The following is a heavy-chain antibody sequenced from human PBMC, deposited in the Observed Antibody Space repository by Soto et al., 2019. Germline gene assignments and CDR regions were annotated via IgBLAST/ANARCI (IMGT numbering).Heavy chain of an antibody. J-gene: IGHJ4*02. CDR2: ISGSGGST. V-gene: IGHV3-23*01. Sequence: EVQLLESGGGLVQPGGSLRLSCAASGFAFSSYAMRWVRQAPGKGLEWVSAISGSGGSTYYADSVKGRFTISRDNSKNTLYLQINSLWAEDTAADYCARRGSGSYYDSWGQGTLVTVSS. CDR1: GFAFSSYA. D-gene: IGHD3-10*01. CDR3: ARRGSGSYYDS.